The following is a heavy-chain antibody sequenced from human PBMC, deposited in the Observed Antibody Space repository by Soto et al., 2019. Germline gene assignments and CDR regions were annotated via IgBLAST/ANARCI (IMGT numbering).Heavy chain of an antibody. V-gene: IGHV4-31*03. CDR2: IYFSGTT. CDR1: GGSISSGDYY. Sequence: SETLSLTCTVSGGSISSGDYYWRWIRQHPGKGLDWIGTIYFSGTTYYNPSLKSRVTISVDPSKNQFSLNLSYVTAADPAVYYAARRDTSRFSYCLDTWGQGTLVTVS. J-gene: IGHJ5*02. D-gene: IGHD5-18*01. CDR3: ARRDTSRFSYCLDT.